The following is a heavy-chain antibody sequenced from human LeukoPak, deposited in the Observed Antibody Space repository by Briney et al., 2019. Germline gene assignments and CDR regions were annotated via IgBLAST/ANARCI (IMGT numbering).Heavy chain of an antibody. CDR1: GFTVSTDH. CDR3: ARVWELSFDY. J-gene: IGHJ4*02. Sequence: PGGSLRLSCAASGFTVSTDHMSWVRQAPGKGLEWVSVLYSSGTTSHADSVKGRFTISRDNSKNTVYLQMNSLRAEDTAVYYCARVWELSFDYWGQGTLVTASS. D-gene: IGHD1-26*01. CDR2: LYSSGTT. V-gene: IGHV3-53*01.